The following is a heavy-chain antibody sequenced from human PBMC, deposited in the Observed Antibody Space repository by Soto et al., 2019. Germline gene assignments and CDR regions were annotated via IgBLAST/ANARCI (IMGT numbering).Heavy chain of an antibody. J-gene: IGHJ6*02. V-gene: IGHV3-74*01. CDR2: INSDGSST. Sequence: PGVSLRLSCAASGLTFSSYWMHWVRQAPGKGLVWVSRINSDGSSTNYADSVKGRFTISRDNAKNTLYLQMNSLRAEDTAVYYCARDRYYYDSSGYSGTIYGMDVWGQGTTVTVSS. CDR3: ARDRYYYDSSGYSGTIYGMDV. CDR1: GLTFSSYW. D-gene: IGHD3-22*01.